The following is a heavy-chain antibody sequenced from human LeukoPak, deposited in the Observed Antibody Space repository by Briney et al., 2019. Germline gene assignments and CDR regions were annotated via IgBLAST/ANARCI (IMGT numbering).Heavy chain of an antibody. Sequence: ASVKVSCKASGYTFTGYYMHWVRQAPGQGLEWMGWINPNSGGTDYAQKFQGRVTMTTDTSISTAYMELSRLRSDDTAVYYCARDQGRRGIPLWGQGTLVTVSS. CDR1: GYTFTGYY. CDR3: ARDQGRRGIPL. D-gene: IGHD3-16*01. CDR2: INPNSGGT. J-gene: IGHJ4*02. V-gene: IGHV1-2*02.